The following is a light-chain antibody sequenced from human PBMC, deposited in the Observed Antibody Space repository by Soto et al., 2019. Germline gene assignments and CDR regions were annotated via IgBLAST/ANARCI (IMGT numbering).Light chain of an antibody. CDR1: SSDVGDYNY. J-gene: IGLJ1*01. V-gene: IGLV2-14*01. CDR3: SSYTSSSTLYV. CDR2: EVS. Sequence: QSALTQPASVSGSPGQSITIAFTGTSSDVGDYNYVSWYQQHPGKAPKLMIYEVSNRPSGVSNRFSGSKSGNTASLTISGLQAEDEADYYCSSYTSSSTLYVFGTGTKVTVL.